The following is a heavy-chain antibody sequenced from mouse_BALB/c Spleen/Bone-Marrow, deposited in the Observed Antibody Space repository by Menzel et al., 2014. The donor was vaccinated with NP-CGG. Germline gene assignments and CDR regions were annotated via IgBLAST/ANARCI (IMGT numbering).Heavy chain of an antibody. CDR2: FNPYNDGS. J-gene: IGHJ4*01. CDR3: ARSGWLLRGYYALDY. V-gene: IGHV1-14*01. Sequence: EVQLQESGPELVKPGASVKMSCKASGYTFTSSVMHWVKQKPGQGLEWIGYFNPYNDGSKYNEKFKGKATLTSDKSSSTAYVELTSLTSEDSAVYYCARSGWLLRGYYALDYWGPGTSVTVSS. CDR1: GYTFTSSV. D-gene: IGHD2-3*01.